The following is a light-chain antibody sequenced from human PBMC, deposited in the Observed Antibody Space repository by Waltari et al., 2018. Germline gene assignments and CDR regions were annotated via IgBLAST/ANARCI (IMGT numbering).Light chain of an antibody. J-gene: IGLJ1*01. CDR2: NNN. Sequence: QSVLTQPPSASGTPGQRVTISCSGSSSNIGTNTVNWYQQLPGTAPKLLIYNNNQWPSGVPDRFSGSKSGTSASLAISGLQSEDEADYDCAAWDDSLNGFYVFGTGTKVTVL. CDR3: AAWDDSLNGFYV. CDR1: SSNIGTNT. V-gene: IGLV1-44*01.